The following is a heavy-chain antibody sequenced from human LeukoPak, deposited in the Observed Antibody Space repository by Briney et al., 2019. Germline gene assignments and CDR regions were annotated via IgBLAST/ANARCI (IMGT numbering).Heavy chain of an antibody. CDR3: ARPRITMVRGVISYFDY. V-gene: IGHV3-30-3*01. D-gene: IGHD3-10*01. CDR1: GFTFSSYA. CDR2: ISYDGSNK. J-gene: IGHJ4*02. Sequence: GGSLRLSCAASGFTFSSYAMHWVRQAPGKGLEWVAVISYDGSNKYSADSVKGRFTISRDNSKNTLYLQMNSLRAEDTAVYYCARPRITMVRGVISYFDYWGQGTLVTVSS.